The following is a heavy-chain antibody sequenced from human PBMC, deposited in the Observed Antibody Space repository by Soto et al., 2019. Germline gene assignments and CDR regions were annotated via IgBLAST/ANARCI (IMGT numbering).Heavy chain of an antibody. J-gene: IGHJ4*02. CDR1: GFTFRNYG. CDR3: ARDRTNYYDY. CDR2: IYYDASNK. Sequence: QVQLVESGGGVVQPGRSLRLSCAASGFTFRNYGMHWVRQAPGKGLEWVGGIYYDASNKYYAESVKGRFTISRDNSKNTVHLQMNSLRAEDTAVYYCARDRTNYYDYGGQGTLVIVSS. V-gene: IGHV3-33*01. D-gene: IGHD3-22*01.